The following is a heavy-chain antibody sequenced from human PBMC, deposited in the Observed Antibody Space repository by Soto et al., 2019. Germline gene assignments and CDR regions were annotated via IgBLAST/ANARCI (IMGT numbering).Heavy chain of an antibody. D-gene: IGHD4-4*01. CDR3: AKDWVGGSNRYQLDY. V-gene: IGHV3-30*18. J-gene: IGHJ4*02. CDR2: ISHGATRK. CDR1: RFTFSDYG. Sequence: RRLSCVASRFTFSDYGMHWVRQAPGKGLGWVAGISHGATRKSYSDSVKGRFIISRDNSKKTLYLQLNSLRREDTAVYYCAKDWVGGSNRYQLDYWGRGTLVTVSS.